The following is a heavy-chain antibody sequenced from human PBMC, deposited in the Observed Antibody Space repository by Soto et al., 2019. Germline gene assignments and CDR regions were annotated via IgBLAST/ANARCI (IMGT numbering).Heavy chain of an antibody. CDR1: GFTFSSFA. Sequence: GGSLRLSCAASGFTFSSFAMTWVRQAPGKGLEWVSDISGSGGSTYHADSVKGRFTISRDNSKNTLYLQMNSLRVEDTAVYYCAKPYSGYSPQSEWGQGTLVTVSS. CDR2: ISGSGGST. D-gene: IGHD5-18*01. J-gene: IGHJ4*02. V-gene: IGHV3-23*01. CDR3: AKPYSGYSPQSE.